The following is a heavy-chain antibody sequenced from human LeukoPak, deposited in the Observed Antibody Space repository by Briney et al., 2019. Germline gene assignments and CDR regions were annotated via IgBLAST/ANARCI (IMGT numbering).Heavy chain of an antibody. J-gene: IGHJ4*02. V-gene: IGHV3-33*06. CDR3: AKDAQRGFDYSNSLEY. CDR1: GCTFSHYG. CDR2: IWSDGTNK. D-gene: IGHD4-11*01. Sequence: RGSLTLSCAASGCTFSHYGMHWVRQAPGKGLEWVAVIWSDGTNKYYADSVKGRFTIYRDDSQNRVFLQMNSLRAEDTALYYCAKDAQRGFDYSNSLEYWGQGALVSVSS.